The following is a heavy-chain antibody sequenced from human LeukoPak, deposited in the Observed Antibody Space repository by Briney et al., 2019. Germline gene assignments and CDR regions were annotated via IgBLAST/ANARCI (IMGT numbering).Heavy chain of an antibody. Sequence: PGGSLRLSCAASGFTFSASAMTWVRQAPGKGLEWVSGITGSGTRTYYADSVKGRFTISRDNSKNTLYLQMNSLRAEDTAVYYCARVHSSGWIFDYWGQGTLVTVSS. CDR2: ITGSGTRT. CDR3: ARVHSSGWIFDY. J-gene: IGHJ4*02. D-gene: IGHD6-19*01. V-gene: IGHV3-23*01. CDR1: GFTFSASA.